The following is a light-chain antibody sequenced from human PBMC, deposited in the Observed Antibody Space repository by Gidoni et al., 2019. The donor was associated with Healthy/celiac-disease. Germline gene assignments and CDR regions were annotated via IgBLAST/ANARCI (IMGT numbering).Light chain of an antibody. CDR3: QQYDNLPLT. V-gene: IGKV1-33*01. Sequence: DIQMTQSPSYLSASVGDRVTITCPASQDISKYLNWYQQKPGKAPKLLIYDASTLQTGVPSRFSGSGSGTDFTLTISSLQPEDFATYYCQQYDNLPLTFGGGTKVEIK. CDR2: DAS. CDR1: QDISKY. J-gene: IGKJ4*01.